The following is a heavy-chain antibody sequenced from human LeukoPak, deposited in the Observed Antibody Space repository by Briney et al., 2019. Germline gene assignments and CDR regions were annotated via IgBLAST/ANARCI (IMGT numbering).Heavy chain of an antibody. CDR2: INPAGSET. CDR1: GFSFSAYW. V-gene: IGHV3-7*01. CDR3: ARDSAGNDY. J-gene: IGHJ4*02. D-gene: IGHD6-13*01. Sequence: GGSLRLSCAASGFSFSAYWMTWVRQAPGTGLEWVANINPAGSETYYVDPVKGRFTISRDNAKNSLYLQMNSLRAEDTAMYYCARDSAGNDYWGQGTLVTVSS.